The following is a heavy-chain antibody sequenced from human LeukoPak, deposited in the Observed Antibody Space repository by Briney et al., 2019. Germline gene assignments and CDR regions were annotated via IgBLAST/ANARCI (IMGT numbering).Heavy chain of an antibody. CDR2: INPNSGGT. CDR3: ARVVYGSRLFDS. V-gene: IGHV1/OR15-1*04. CDR1: GYIFTDYY. Sequence: ASVKVSCTASGYIFTDYYMHWVRQAPGQELGWMGRINPNSGGTNYAQKFQGRVTMTRDTSISTAYMELSSLRSDDTATYYCARVVYGSRLFDSWGQGTLVTVSS. J-gene: IGHJ4*02. D-gene: IGHD6-13*01.